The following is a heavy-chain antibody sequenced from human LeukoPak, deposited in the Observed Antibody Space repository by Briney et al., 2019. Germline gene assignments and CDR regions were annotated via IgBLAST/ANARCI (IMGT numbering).Heavy chain of an antibody. CDR2: ISSSSTI. V-gene: IGHV3-48*02. Sequence: GGPLDLSCEPPGFPSRSFTRTWAPKAQGKGLEWVSYISSSSTIYYADSVKGRFTISRDNAKNSLYLQMNSLRDEDTAVYYCARAGYPYWGQGTLVTVSS. CDR3: ARAGYPY. CDR1: GFPSRSFT. D-gene: IGHD6-25*01. J-gene: IGHJ4*02.